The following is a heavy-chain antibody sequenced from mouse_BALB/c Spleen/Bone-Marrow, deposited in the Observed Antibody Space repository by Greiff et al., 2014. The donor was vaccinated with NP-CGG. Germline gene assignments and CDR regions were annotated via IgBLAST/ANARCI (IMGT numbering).Heavy chain of an antibody. Sequence: EVQLVESGAELVKPGASVKLSCTASGFNIKDTYMHWVEQRPEQGLEWIGRIDPANDYTKYDPKFQGKATITTDTSSNAASLQLSSLTSEDTAVYYCATLTGTFDYWGQGTTLTVSS. V-gene: IGHV14-3*02. CDR2: IDPANDYT. J-gene: IGHJ2*01. D-gene: IGHD4-1*01. CDR1: GFNIKDTY. CDR3: ATLTGTFDY.